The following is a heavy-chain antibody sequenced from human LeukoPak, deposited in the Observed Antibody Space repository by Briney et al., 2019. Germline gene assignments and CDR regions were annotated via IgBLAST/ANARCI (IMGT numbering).Heavy chain of an antibody. CDR3: ARPHMVDSRGWYPPPGGFAP. V-gene: IGHV1-18*04. Sequence: ASVKVSCKASGYTFTSYGISWVRQAPGQGLEWMGWICTDNGNTNYAQKFQGRLTMTTYTSTSTAYMELRSLRSDDTAVYYCARPHMVDSRGWYPPPGGFAPWAQEPLVPVSS. CDR1: GYTFTSYG. CDR2: ICTDNGNT. D-gene: IGHD6-19*01. J-gene: IGHJ5*02.